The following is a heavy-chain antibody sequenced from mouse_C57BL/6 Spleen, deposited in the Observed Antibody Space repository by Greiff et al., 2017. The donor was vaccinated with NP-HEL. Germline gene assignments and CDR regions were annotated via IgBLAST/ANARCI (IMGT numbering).Heavy chain of an antibody. J-gene: IGHJ2*01. V-gene: IGHV1-55*01. CDR3: ARQRTAQPSCDY. CDR2: IYPGSGST. D-gene: IGHD3-2*02. Sequence: QVQLQQPGAELVKPGASVKMSCKASGYTFTSYWITWVKQRPGQGLEWIGDIYPGSGSTNYNEKFKSKATLTVDTSSSTAYMQLSSLTSEDSAVYYCARQRTAQPSCDYWGQGTTLTVSS. CDR1: GYTFTSYW.